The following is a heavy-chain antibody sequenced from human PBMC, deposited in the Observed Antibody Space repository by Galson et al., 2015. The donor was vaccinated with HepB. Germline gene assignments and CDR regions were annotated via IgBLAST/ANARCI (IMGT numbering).Heavy chain of an antibody. J-gene: IGHJ3*02. Sequence: PALVKPTQTLTLICSFSGFSLSTSEMRVSWIRQPPGKALEWLARIDGDDDKFYSTSLKTRLTISKDTSENQVVLTMTNMDPVDTATYYCARTSGSNYLDAFDIWGQGTMVTVSS. CDR1: GFSLSTSEMR. D-gene: IGHD1-26*01. CDR2: IDGDDDK. V-gene: IGHV2-70*04. CDR3: ARTSGSNYLDAFDI.